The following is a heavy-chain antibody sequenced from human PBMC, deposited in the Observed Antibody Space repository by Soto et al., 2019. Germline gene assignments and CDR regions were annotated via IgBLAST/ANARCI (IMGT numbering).Heavy chain of an antibody. CDR1: GFTFSSYA. Sequence: GGSLRLSWAASGFTFSSYAMSWVRQAPGKGLEWVSAISGSGGSTYYADSVKGRFTISRDNSKNTLYLQMNSLRAEDTAVYYCAKDQVRDSSGWPTYYFDYWGQGTLVTVSS. CDR2: ISGSGGST. V-gene: IGHV3-23*01. D-gene: IGHD6-19*01. CDR3: AKDQVRDSSGWPTYYFDY. J-gene: IGHJ4*02.